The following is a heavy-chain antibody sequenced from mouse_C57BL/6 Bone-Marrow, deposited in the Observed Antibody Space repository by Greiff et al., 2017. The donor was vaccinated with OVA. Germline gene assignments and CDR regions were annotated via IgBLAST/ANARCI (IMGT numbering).Heavy chain of an antibody. D-gene: IGHD2-4*01. V-gene: IGHV5-9-1*02. CDR1: GFTFSSYA. CDR3: TRERRLRRYYAMDY. Sequence: EVKLMESGEGLVKPGGSLKLSCAASGFTFSSYAMSWVRQTPEKRLEWVAYISSGGDYIYYADTVKGRFTISRDNARNTLYLQMSSLKSEDTAMYYCTRERRLRRYYAMDYWGQGTSVTVSS. J-gene: IGHJ4*01. CDR2: ISSGGDYI.